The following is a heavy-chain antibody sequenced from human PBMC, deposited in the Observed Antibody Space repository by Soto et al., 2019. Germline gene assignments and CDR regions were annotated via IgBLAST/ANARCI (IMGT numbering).Heavy chain of an antibody. CDR1: GGSISNHY. J-gene: IGHJ6*02. Sequence: SEPLSLTYTVSGGSISNHYWTCVLQPPGKGLEWIGYVYYSGSTNYSPSLESRVTISIDASKNQFSLKMKSVTAADTALYYCAKFREYYQGSGSRTYYFYGMDVWGQGTTVTVSS. D-gene: IGHD3-10*01. CDR2: VYYSGST. V-gene: IGHV4-59*11. CDR3: AKFREYYQGSGSRTYYFYGMDV.